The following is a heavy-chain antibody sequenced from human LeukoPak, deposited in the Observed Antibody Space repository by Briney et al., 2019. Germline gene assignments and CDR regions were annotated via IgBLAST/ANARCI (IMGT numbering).Heavy chain of an antibody. CDR2: ISGSGGST. CDR1: GFTFSSYA. Sequence: AGGSLRLSCAASGFTFSSYAMSWVRQAPGKGLEWVSAISGSGGSTYYGDSVKGRLTISRDNSKNTLYLQMNSLRAEDTAVYYCAKEGLVGFDPWGQGTLVTVSS. D-gene: IGHD6-6*01. J-gene: IGHJ5*02. V-gene: IGHV3-23*01. CDR3: AKEGLVGFDP.